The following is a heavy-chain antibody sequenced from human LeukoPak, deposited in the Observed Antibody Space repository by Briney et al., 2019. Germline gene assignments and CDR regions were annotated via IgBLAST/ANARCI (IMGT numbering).Heavy chain of an antibody. Sequence: PGGSLRLSCAASGFSFSSYGMHWVRRAPGKGLEWVAVISYDGSNKYYADSVKGRFTISRDNSRNTLYLQMNSLRAEDTAVYYCATTQSSLYYYYYYMDVWGKGTTVTVSS. J-gene: IGHJ6*03. CDR3: ATTQSSLYYYYYYMDV. CDR1: GFSFSSYG. V-gene: IGHV3-30*19. CDR2: ISYDGSNK. D-gene: IGHD4-11*01.